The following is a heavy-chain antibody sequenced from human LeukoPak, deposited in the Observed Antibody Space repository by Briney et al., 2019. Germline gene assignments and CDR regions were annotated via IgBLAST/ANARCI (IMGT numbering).Heavy chain of an antibody. CDR2: ISGSGGST. CDR1: GFTFSSYA. J-gene: IGHJ4*02. Sequence: GGSLRLSCAASGFTFSSYAMSWVRQAPGKGLELVSAISGSGGSTYCADSVKGRFTISRDNSKNTLSLQMNSLRAEDTAVYFCAKGAVAGNQKPGGYWGQGTLVTVSS. D-gene: IGHD6-19*01. V-gene: IGHV3-23*01. CDR3: AKGAVAGNQKPGGY.